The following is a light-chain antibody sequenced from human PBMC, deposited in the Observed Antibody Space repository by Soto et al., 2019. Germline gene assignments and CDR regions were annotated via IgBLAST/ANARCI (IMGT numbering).Light chain of an antibody. CDR3: QVWDSSSDPYV. V-gene: IGLV3-21*04. Sequence: SYELTQPPSVSVAPGKTARITCGGNNIGSKSVHWYQQKPGQAPVLVIYYDSDRPSGIPERFSGSNSGNTATLTISRVEAGDEADYYCQVWDSSSDPYVXGTGTKVTVL. CDR1: NIGSKS. J-gene: IGLJ1*01. CDR2: YDS.